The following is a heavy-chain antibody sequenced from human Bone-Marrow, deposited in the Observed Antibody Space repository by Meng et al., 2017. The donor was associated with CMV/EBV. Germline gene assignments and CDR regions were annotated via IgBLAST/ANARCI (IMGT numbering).Heavy chain of an antibody. CDR1: GFTFSSYA. CDR2: ISYDGSNK. D-gene: IGHD2-2*01. V-gene: IGHV3-30-3*01. CDR3: AKDIGCSSTSCYHGMDV. J-gene: IGHJ6*02. Sequence: GESLKISCAASGFTFSSYAMHWVRQAPGKGLEWVAFISYDGSNKYYADSVKGRFTISRDNSKNSLYLQMNSLRTEDTALYYCAKDIGCSSTSCYHGMDVWGQGTTVTVSS.